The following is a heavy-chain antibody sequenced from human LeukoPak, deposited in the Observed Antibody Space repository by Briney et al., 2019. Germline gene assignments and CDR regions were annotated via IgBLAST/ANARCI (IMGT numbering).Heavy chain of an antibody. V-gene: IGHV4-59*01. D-gene: IGHD1-26*01. CDR2: IYYSGST. Sequence: SETLSLTCTVSGGSISSYYWSWIRQPPGKGLEWIGYIYYSGSTNYNPSLKSRVTISVDTSKNQFSLKLSSVTAADTAVYYCARDQVGLGYFDYSGQGTLVTVSS. CDR1: GGSISSYY. CDR3: ARDQVGLGYFDY. J-gene: IGHJ4*02.